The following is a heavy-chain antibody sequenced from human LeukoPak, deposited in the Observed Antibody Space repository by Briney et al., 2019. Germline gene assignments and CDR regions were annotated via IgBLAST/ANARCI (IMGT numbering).Heavy chain of an antibody. Sequence: GGSLRLSCAASGFTFSSYAMSWVRQAPGKGLEWASAIRGSGDSTSYADSVKGRFTISRDNSKNTLYLQMNNLRAEDTAIYYCAKCGGGDCYPGGAFDIWGQGTMVTVSS. V-gene: IGHV3-23*01. CDR2: IRGSGDST. CDR1: GFTFSSYA. D-gene: IGHD2-21*02. CDR3: AKCGGGDCYPGGAFDI. J-gene: IGHJ3*02.